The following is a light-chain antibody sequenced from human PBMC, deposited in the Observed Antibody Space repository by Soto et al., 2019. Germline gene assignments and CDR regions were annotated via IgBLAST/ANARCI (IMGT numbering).Light chain of an antibody. J-gene: IGLJ3*02. Sequence: QSVLTQPPSVSGAPGQSVTISCTGSSSNIGAGYAVHWYQQLPGTAPKLLIYGNNNRPSGVPDRFSGSKSGTSASLAITGLQAEDEADYYCQSYDSSLSAWVLGGGTKLTVL. V-gene: IGLV1-40*01. CDR3: QSYDSSLSAWV. CDR2: GNN. CDR1: SSNIGAGYA.